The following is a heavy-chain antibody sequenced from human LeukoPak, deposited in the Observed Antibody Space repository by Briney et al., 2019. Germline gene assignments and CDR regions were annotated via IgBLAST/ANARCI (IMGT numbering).Heavy chain of an antibody. CDR1: GGSTSSGGYS. V-gene: IGHV4-30-2*01. J-gene: IGHJ5*02. CDR3: ARADYYDSSGYGTWFDP. D-gene: IGHD3-22*01. Sequence: SQTLSLTCAVSGGSTSSGGYSWSWIRQPPGKGLEWIGYIYHSGSTYYNPSLKSRVTISVDRSKNQFSLKLSSVTAADTAVYYCARADYYDSSGYGTWFDPWGQGTLVTVSS. CDR2: IYHSGST.